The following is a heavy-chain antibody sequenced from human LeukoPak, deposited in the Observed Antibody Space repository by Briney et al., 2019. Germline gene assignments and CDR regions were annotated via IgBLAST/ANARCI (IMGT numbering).Heavy chain of an antibody. J-gene: IGHJ5*02. CDR3: ARDLAAAGTIDP. CDR1: GGSISSSSYY. CDR2: IYYSGST. V-gene: IGHV4-39*07. Sequence: SETLSLTCTVSGGSISSSSYYWGWIRQPPGKGLEWIGSIYYSGSTYYNPSLKSRATISEDTSKNQFSLKLSSVTAADTAVYYCARDLAAAGTIDPWGQGTLVTVSS. D-gene: IGHD6-13*01.